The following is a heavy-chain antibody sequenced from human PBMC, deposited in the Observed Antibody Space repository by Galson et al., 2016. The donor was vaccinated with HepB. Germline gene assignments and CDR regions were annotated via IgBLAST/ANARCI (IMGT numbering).Heavy chain of an antibody. Sequence: ETLSLTCTVSGGSIIVYDWSWIRQPPGKGLEWIGFIYSSGKINYNPSLKSRATISVDTSRNQFSLNVNSVTAADTAIYYCVRGRDGSGKWVTHFDHWGQGTRVTVS. J-gene: IGHJ4*02. D-gene: IGHD3-10*01. CDR1: GGSIIVYD. V-gene: IGHV4-59*01. CDR3: VRGRDGSGKWVTHFDH. CDR2: IYSSGKI.